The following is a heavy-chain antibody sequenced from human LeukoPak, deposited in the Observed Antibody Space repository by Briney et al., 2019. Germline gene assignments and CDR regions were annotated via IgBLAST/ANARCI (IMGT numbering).Heavy chain of an antibody. Sequence: GESLKISCKGSGYSFTSYWIGWVRQMPGKGLEWMGIIHPSDSDSRYSPSFQGQVTISADRSVSTAYLQWSSLKASDSAMYYCARGIKAAGVTKFDYWGQGTLVTVSS. V-gene: IGHV5-51*01. J-gene: IGHJ4*02. CDR1: GYSFTSYW. CDR3: ARGIKAAGVTKFDY. CDR2: IHPSDSDS. D-gene: IGHD6-13*01.